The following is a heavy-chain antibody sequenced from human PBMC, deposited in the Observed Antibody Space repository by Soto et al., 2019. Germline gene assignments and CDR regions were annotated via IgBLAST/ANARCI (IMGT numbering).Heavy chain of an antibody. CDR3: ARGSRAGIQLWSFYFDY. CDR2: INPSGGST. J-gene: IGHJ4*02. Sequence: QVQLVQSGAEVKKPGASVKVSCKASGYTFTSYYMHWVRQAPGQGLEWTGIINPSGGSTSYAQKFQGRVTITRDTSTSTVYMALSSLRSEDTAVYYCARGSRAGIQLWSFYFDYWGQGTLVTVSS. V-gene: IGHV1-46*01. D-gene: IGHD5-18*01. CDR1: GYTFTSYY.